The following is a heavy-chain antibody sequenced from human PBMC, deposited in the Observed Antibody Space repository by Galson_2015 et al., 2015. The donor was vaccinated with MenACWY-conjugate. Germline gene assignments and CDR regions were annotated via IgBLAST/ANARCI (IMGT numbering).Heavy chain of an antibody. J-gene: IGHJ4*02. Sequence: SETLSLTCTVSGDSSSRTYWWTWVRQSSGKGLEWIGEIHDSGETNYNSSLKSRVTISLDKSKNRFSLKVTSVTAADTAVYYCARRAVKPMWGQGTLITISS. D-gene: IGHD6-19*01. V-gene: IGHV4-4*02. CDR2: IHDSGET. CDR3: ARRAVKPM. CDR1: GDSSSRTYW.